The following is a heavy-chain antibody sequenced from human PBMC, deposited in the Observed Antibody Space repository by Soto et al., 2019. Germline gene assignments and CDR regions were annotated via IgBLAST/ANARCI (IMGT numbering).Heavy chain of an antibody. D-gene: IGHD3-22*01. CDR2: INHSGST. CDR3: ASSPYYDSSGYYAFDY. CDR1: GGSFSGYY. Sequence: NPSETLSLTCAVYGGSFSGYYWSWIRQPPGKGLEWIGEINHSGSTNYNPSLKSRVTISVDTSKNQFSLKLSSVTAADTAVYYCASSPYYDSSGYYAFDYWGQGTLVTVSS. J-gene: IGHJ4*02. V-gene: IGHV4-34*01.